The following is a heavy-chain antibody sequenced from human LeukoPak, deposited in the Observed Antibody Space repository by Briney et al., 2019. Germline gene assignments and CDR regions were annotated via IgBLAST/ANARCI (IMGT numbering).Heavy chain of an antibody. CDR3: ARVYSSSWLTIDY. J-gene: IGHJ4*02. Sequence: PSETLSLTCSVSGDSIRSSSNYWGWIRQPPGKGLEWIGSIHYSGSTYYYPSLKSRVTISVDTSKNQFSLKLNSVTAADTAVYYCARVYSSSWLTIDYWGQGTLVTVSS. V-gene: IGHV4-39*07. CDR1: GDSIRSSSNY. D-gene: IGHD6-13*01. CDR2: IHYSGST.